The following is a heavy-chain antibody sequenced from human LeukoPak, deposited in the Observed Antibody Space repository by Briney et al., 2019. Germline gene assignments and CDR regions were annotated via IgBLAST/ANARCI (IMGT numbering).Heavy chain of an antibody. CDR3: ARDLRAAAGLNY. V-gene: IGHV3-33*01. Sequence: GGSLRLSCAASGFTFSSYGMHWVRQAPGKGLEWVAVIWYDGSNKYYADSVKGRFTISRDNSKNTLYLQMNGLRAEDTAVYYRARDLRAAAGLNYWGQGTLVTVSS. CDR2: IWYDGSNK. CDR1: GFTFSSYG. J-gene: IGHJ4*02. D-gene: IGHD6-13*01.